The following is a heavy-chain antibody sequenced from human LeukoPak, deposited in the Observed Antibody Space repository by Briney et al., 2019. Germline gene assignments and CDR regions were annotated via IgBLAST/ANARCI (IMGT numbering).Heavy chain of an antibody. CDR2: IYPGDSDT. CDR1: GYGFRNYW. V-gene: IGHV5-51*01. CDR3: ARTDRTEDPIDY. D-gene: IGHD7-27*01. Sequence: HGESLKISCKGSGYGFRNYWIGWVRQMPGKGLEWMGIIYPGDSDTRYSPSFQGQVTISADKSISTTYLQWSSLKASDSAMYFCARTDRTEDPIDYWGQGTLVTVSS. J-gene: IGHJ4*02.